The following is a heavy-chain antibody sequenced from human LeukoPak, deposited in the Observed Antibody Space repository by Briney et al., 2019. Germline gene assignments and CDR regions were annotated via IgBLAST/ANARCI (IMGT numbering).Heavy chain of an antibody. V-gene: IGHV4-61*02. Sequence: SQTLSLTCTVSGGSISSGSYYWSWIRQPAGKGLEWIGRIYTSGSTNYNPSLKSRVTISVDTSKNQFSLKLSSVTAADTAVYYCARDRGLYSNYHVMIDPWGQGTLVTVSS. CDR1: GGSISSGSYY. J-gene: IGHJ5*02. CDR2: IYTSGST. D-gene: IGHD4-11*01. CDR3: ARDRGLYSNYHVMIDP.